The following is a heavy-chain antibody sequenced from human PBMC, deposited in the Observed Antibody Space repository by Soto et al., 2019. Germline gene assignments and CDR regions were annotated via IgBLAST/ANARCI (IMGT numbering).Heavy chain of an antibody. J-gene: IGHJ6*02. V-gene: IGHV1-58*01. CDR3: AATAARITIFGVEYYYYGMDV. Sequence: SVKVSCQASVFTFTSSAVQWVRQARGQRLEWIGWIVVGSGNTNYAQKFQERVTITRDMSTSTAYMELSSLRSEDTAVYYCAATAARITIFGVEYYYYGMDVWGQGTTVTVSS. D-gene: IGHD3-3*01. CDR2: IVVGSGNT. CDR1: VFTFTSSA.